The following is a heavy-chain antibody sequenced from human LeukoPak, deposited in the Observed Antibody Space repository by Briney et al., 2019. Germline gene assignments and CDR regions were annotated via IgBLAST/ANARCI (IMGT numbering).Heavy chain of an antibody. CDR3: ARVHIVATHDY. V-gene: IGHV3-48*03. CDR2: ISSSGSTI. J-gene: IGHJ4*02. D-gene: IGHD5-12*01. CDR1: GFPFSNYA. Sequence: PGGSLRLSCAASGFPFSNYAMNWVRQAPGKGLEWVSYISSSGSTIYYADSVKGRFTISRDNAKNSLYLQMNSLRAEDTAVYYCARVHIVATHDYWGQGTLVTVSS.